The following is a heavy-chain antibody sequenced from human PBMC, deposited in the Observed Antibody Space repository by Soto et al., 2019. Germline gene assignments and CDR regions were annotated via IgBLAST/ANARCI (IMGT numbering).Heavy chain of an antibody. D-gene: IGHD6-13*01. V-gene: IGHV5-51*01. CDR2: IHPNDADT. CDR1: GYSLTSYW. J-gene: IGHJ6*02. Sequence: PGESLKISCKASGYSLTSYWIGWVRQTPGKGLERMGTIHPNDADTRYSPSFEGPVTISADTSTNSAFMDLRSLEVYDTATSFCAREGFSKHYFYAADVWGQGTTVTVSS. CDR3: AREGFSKHYFYAADV.